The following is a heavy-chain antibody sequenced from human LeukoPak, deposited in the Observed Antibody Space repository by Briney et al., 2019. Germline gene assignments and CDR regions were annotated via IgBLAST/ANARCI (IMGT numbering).Heavy chain of an antibody. D-gene: IGHD1-26*01. CDR1: GGSMGSYF. V-gene: IGHV4-59*01. CDR2: IYYSGGT. J-gene: IGHJ4*02. Sequence: PSETLSLTCTVSGGSMGSYFWSWIRQPPGKGLEWIGYIYYSGGTNYNPSLKSRVTISVDTSKNQFSLKLSSVTAADTAVYYCARERVGATIGFDNWGQGTLVTVSS. CDR3: ARERVGATIGFDN.